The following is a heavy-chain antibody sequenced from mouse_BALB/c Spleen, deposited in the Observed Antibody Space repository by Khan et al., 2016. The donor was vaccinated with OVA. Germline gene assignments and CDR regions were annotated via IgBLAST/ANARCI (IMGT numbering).Heavy chain of an antibody. CDR3: ATSYVYDSSSWFGY. Sequence: QVQLQQPGAELVKPGASVNLSCKASGYTFTSFWLHWVKQRPGLGREGIGEIVPSYNYTNFNQKFKGKATLSYAQSSSTAYRQLSSLTSEDAAVYYCATSYVYDSSSWFGYWGQGTLLTVSA. D-gene: IGHD1-1*01. J-gene: IGHJ3*01. CDR1: GYTFTSFW. CDR2: IVPSYNYT. V-gene: IGHV1-69*02.